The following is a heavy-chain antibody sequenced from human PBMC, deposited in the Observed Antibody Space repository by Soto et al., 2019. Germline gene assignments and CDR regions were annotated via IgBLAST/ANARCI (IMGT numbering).Heavy chain of an antibody. CDR2: ISYSGST. V-gene: IGHV4-31*03. J-gene: IGHJ4*02. CDR1: GGSISSGGYY. CDR3: ARDALSRDSI. Sequence: QVQLQESGPGLVKPSQTLSLTCTVSGGSISSGGYYWSWIRQHPGKGLEWIGYISYSGSTYYNPSLESRVTIAVDTSKNQFSLKLSSVPAADTAVYYCARDALSRDSIWGQGTLVTVSS. D-gene: IGHD3-22*01.